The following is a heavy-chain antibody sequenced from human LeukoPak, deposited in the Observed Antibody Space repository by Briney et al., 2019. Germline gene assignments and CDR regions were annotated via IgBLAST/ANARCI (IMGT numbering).Heavy chain of an antibody. CDR3: VVAAAGGDYFDY. D-gene: IGHD6-13*01. V-gene: IGHV3-11*04. CDR1: GFTFSDYY. J-gene: IGHJ4*02. Sequence: PGGSLRLSCAASGFTFSDYYMSWLRQAPGKGLEWVSYISSDSSTIYYADSVKGRFTISRDNSKNTLYLQMNSLRAEDTAVYYCVVAAAGGDYFDYWGQGTLVTVSS. CDR2: ISSDSSTI.